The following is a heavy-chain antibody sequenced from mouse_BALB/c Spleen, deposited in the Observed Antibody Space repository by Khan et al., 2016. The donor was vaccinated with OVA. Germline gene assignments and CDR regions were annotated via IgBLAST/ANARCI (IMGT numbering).Heavy chain of an antibody. J-gene: IGHJ3*01. CDR2: IDPFSGDT. CDR3: TRHGYVAWFTY. CDR1: GYSFTSYY. Sequence: VQLQQSGPELMKPGASVKISCKASGYSFTSYYIHWVMESHGKSLEWIGYIDPFSGDTTYNQKFKGKATLTVDKSSSTAYILLSNLTSEDSEVYYCTRHGYVAWFTYWGQGTLVTVSA. V-gene: IGHV1S135*01. D-gene: IGHD2-2*01.